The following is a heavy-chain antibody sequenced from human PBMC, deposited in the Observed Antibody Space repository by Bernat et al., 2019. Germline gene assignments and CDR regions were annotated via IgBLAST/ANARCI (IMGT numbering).Heavy chain of an antibody. Sequence: EVQLVETGGGLIQPGESLRLSCAASGFTVTTNSVYWVSQAPGKGLECVSVIYSAGNTYYADSVEGRFSISKDNAKNTVYLQMNNLRAEDTAVYYCGRHPTSGFSWGQGTLVTVSS. V-gene: IGHV3-53*02. D-gene: IGHD2/OR15-2a*01. CDR3: GRHPTSGFS. CDR2: IYSAGNT. J-gene: IGHJ5*02. CDR1: GFTVTTNS.